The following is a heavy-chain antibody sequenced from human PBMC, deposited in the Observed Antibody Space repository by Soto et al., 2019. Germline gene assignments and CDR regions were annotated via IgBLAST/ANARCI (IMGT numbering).Heavy chain of an antibody. CDR2: ISTYNGDT. J-gene: IGHJ6*02. V-gene: IGHV1-18*01. CDR1: GYTFTTYD. D-gene: IGHD2-8*01. Sequence: QVQLVQSGAEVKKPGASVKVSCKASGYTFTTYDISWVRQAPGQGLEWMGRISTYNGDTNYPQSLQGRLTMTTDTATATAYRELRSLGSDDTAVYYCARDPYHGLMVNAPNLYGMDVWGQGTTVTVSS. CDR3: ARDPYHGLMVNAPNLYGMDV.